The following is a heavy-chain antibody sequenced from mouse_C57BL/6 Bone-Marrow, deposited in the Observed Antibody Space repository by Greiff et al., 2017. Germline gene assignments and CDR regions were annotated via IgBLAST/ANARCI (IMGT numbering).Heavy chain of an antibody. Sequence: VKLVESGAELVKPGASVKISCKASGYAFSSYWMNWVKQRPGKGLEWIGQIYPGDGDTNYNGKFKGKATLTADKSSSTAYIQLSSLTSEDSAVYFCARIGDGYYPAWFAYWGQGTLVTVSA. V-gene: IGHV1-80*01. CDR3: ARIGDGYYPAWFAY. CDR2: IYPGDGDT. J-gene: IGHJ3*01. D-gene: IGHD2-3*01. CDR1: GYAFSSYW.